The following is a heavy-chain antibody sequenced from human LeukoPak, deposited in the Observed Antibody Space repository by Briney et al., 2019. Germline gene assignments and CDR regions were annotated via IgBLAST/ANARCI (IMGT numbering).Heavy chain of an antibody. CDR1: GFTFTNYW. Sequence: QPGGSLRLSCAASGFTFTNYWMTWVRQAPGKGLEFVANINQDESVKNYVDSVKGRFTISRDNAENSLHLQMNNLRVEDTAVYYCARDPGSSAFDYWGQGTLVTVSS. CDR3: ARDPGSSAFDY. CDR2: INQDESVK. D-gene: IGHD5/OR15-5a*01. J-gene: IGHJ4*02. V-gene: IGHV3-7*01.